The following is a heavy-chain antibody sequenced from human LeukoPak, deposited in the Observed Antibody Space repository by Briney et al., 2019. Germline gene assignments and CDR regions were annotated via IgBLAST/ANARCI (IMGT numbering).Heavy chain of an antibody. CDR2: IYYSGST. D-gene: IGHD6-13*01. CDR3: ARGSYSSSWYAYNWFDP. CDR1: GGSISSYY. Sequence: SETLSLTCTVSGGSISSYYWSWIRQPPGKGLEWIGYIYYSGSTNYNPSLTSRVTISVDTSKNQFSLKLSSVTAADTAVYYCARGSYSSSWYAYNWFDPWGQGTLVTVSS. V-gene: IGHV4-59*01. J-gene: IGHJ5*02.